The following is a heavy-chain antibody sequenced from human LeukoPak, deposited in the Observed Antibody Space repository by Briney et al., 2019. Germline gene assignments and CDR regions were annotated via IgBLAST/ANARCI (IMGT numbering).Heavy chain of an antibody. V-gene: IGHV4-34*01. J-gene: IGHJ6*03. CDR3: ARAGNWNYYYYYMDV. CDR2: TNHSGST. CDR1: GGSFSGYY. Sequence: PSETLSLTCAVYGGSFSGYYWSWIRQPPGKGLEWIGETNHSGSTNYNPSLKSRVTISVDTSKNQFSLKLSSVTAADTAVYYCARAGNWNYYYYYMDVWGKGTTVTVSS. D-gene: IGHD1-1*01.